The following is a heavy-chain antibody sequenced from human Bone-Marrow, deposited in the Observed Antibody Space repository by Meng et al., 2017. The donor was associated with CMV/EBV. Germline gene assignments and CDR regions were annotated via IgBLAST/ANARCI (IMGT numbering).Heavy chain of an antibody. CDR3: ARGLISGGYYYYGMDV. CDR2: ISSSGSTI. V-gene: IGHV3-11*01. Sequence: GESLKISCAASGFTFSDYYMSWIRQTPGKGLEWVSYISSSGSTIYYADSVKGRFTISRDNAKNSLYLQMNSLRAEDTAVYYCARGLISGGYYYYGMDVWGQGTTVTGSS. J-gene: IGHJ6*01. D-gene: IGHD4-23*01. CDR1: GFTFSDYY.